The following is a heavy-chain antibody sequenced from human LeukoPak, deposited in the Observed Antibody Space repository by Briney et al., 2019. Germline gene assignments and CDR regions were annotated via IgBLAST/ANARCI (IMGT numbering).Heavy chain of an antibody. CDR2: ITGRGDST. V-gene: IGHV3-23*01. Sequence: PGGSLRLSCAASGFTVSSNYMSWVRQAPGKGLEWVSSITGRGDSTYYADSVKGRFIISRDNSKNTLYLQMNSLRAEDTAIYYCAKLENWGQGTLVTVSS. D-gene: IGHD1-1*01. J-gene: IGHJ4*02. CDR1: GFTVSSNY. CDR3: AKLEN.